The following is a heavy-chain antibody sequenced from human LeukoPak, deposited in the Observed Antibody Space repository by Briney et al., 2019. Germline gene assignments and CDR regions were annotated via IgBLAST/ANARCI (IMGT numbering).Heavy chain of an antibody. D-gene: IGHD2-2*01. J-gene: IGHJ4*02. Sequence: SQTLSLTCTVSGGSISSGGYYWSWIRQHPGKGLGWIGYIYYSGSTYYNPSLKSRVTISVDTSKNQFPLKLSSVTAADTAVYYCARGGWSSTDFDYWGQGTLVTVSS. CDR2: IYYSGST. V-gene: IGHV4-31*03. CDR1: GGSISSGGYY. CDR3: ARGGWSSTDFDY.